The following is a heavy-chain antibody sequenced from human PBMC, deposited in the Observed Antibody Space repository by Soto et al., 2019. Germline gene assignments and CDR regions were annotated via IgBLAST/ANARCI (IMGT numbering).Heavy chain of an antibody. CDR2: TYYRSKWYN. CDR1: GDSVSSNSAA. V-gene: IGHV6-1*01. Sequence: SQTLPLTCAISGDSVSSNSAAWNWIRQSPSRGLEWLGRTYYRSKWYNDYAVSVKSRITINPDTSKNQFSLQLNSVTPEDTAVYYCARDGLDFWSGYYRRAFDIWGQGTMVTVSS. D-gene: IGHD3-3*01. CDR3: ARDGLDFWSGYYRRAFDI. J-gene: IGHJ3*02.